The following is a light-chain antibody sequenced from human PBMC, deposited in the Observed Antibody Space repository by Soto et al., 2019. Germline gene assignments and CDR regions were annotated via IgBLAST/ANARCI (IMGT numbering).Light chain of an antibody. CDR2: TAS. J-gene: IGKJ1*01. CDR1: QGIRSE. Sequence: IQMTQSPSSLSASVVYRFTLTFRASQGIRSELGWYQQKPGKDPNILIYTASTLQSGVPSRFSGSGSGTEFTLTISSLQPDDFATYYCKQHQTYSKFGNGNKVDIK. V-gene: IGKV1-17*01. CDR3: KQHQTYSK.